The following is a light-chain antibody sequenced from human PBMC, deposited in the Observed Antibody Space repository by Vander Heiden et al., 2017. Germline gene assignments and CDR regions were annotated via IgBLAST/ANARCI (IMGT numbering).Light chain of an antibody. V-gene: IGLV1-44*01. CDR2: SNN. Sequence: QSVLTQPPSASGTTGQRVTISCSGSSSNIGSNTVNWYQQLPGTAPKLLIYSNNQRPSGVPDRFSGSKSGTSASLAISGLQSEDEADYYCSAWDDSLNGQWVFGGGTKLTVL. CDR1: SSNIGSNT. J-gene: IGLJ2*01. CDR3: SAWDDSLNGQWV.